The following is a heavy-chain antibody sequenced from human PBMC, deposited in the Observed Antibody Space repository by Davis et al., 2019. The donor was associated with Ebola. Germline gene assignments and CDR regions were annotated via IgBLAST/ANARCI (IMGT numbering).Heavy chain of an antibody. Sequence: SETLSLTCPVYGGSFSGYYWSWIRQPPGKGLEWIGEINHSGSTNYNPSLKSRITISVDTSKNQFSLKLSSVTAADTAVYYCARRHIVVVTAIDYWGQGTLVTVSS. J-gene: IGHJ4*02. CDR2: INHSGST. CDR1: GGSFSGYY. CDR3: ARRHIVVVTAIDY. D-gene: IGHD2-21*02. V-gene: IGHV4-34*01.